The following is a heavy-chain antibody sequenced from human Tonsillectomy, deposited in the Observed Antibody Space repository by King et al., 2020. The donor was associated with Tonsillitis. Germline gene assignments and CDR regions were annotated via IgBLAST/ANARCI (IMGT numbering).Heavy chain of an antibody. CDR2: TRNKANSYIT. CDR1: GFTLSDHY. CDR3: VSEDYIAYEMYFYYYGMDV. V-gene: IGHV3-72*01. Sequence: VQLVESGGGLVQPGRSLRLSCAASGFTLSDHYMDWVRQAPGKGLEWVGRTRNKANSYITEYAASVKARFAISRDESKNSLYLQMNNLKTEDTAVYYCVSEDYIAYEMYFYYYGMDVWGQGTTVTVSS. D-gene: IGHD3-16*01. J-gene: IGHJ6*02.